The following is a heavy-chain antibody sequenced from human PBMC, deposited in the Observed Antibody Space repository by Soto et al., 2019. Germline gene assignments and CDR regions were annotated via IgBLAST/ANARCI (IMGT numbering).Heavy chain of an antibody. J-gene: IGHJ4*02. D-gene: IGHD2-21*01. Sequence: QGRLMQSGAEGKNPGSSVKVSSMALGVTFSSESITWLLQAPGQGLEWGGGLIPLFGTATYAQKCQGRLTITADESTSTLYIELSSLRSDDTAVYYWGTELGDNPASPFDSWGQGTLVTVSS. CDR2: LIPLFGTA. CDR3: GTELGDNPASPFDS. V-gene: IGHV1-69*01. CDR1: GVTFSSES.